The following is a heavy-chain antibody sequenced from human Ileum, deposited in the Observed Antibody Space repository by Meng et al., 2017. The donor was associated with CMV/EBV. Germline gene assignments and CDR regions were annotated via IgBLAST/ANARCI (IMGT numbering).Heavy chain of an antibody. CDR3: TTGYCSSTSCQKPGFDY. Sequence: TFSNAWMSWVRQAPGKGLEWVGRIKSKTDGGTTDYAAPVKGRFTISRDDSKNTLYLQMNSLKTEDTAVYYCTTGYCSSTSCQKPGFDYWGQGTLVTVSS. CDR2: IKSKTDGGTT. J-gene: IGHJ4*02. D-gene: IGHD2-2*01. CDR1: TFSNAW. V-gene: IGHV3-15*01.